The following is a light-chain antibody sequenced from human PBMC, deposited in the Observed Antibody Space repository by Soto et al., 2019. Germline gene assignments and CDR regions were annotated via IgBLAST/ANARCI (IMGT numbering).Light chain of an antibody. V-gene: IGKV1-9*01. CDR3: QPRKSYVT. J-gene: IGKJ5*01. CDR1: QGISNY. CDR2: GLT. Sequence: IQLTQSPSSLSASVGDRVTITCRASQGISNYLAWYQQKPGKTPRLLIYGLTTLQSGVPSRFSGSGSGTDFDLTISSLQPEYFATYYCQPRKSYVTFGQGTRLEL.